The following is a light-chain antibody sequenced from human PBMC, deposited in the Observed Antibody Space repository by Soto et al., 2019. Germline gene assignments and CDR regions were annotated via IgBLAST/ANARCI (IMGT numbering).Light chain of an antibody. CDR3: SSFAGNNSPYV. J-gene: IGLJ1*01. V-gene: IGLV2-8*01. Sequence: QSALTQPPSASGSPGQSVTISCTGTSSDVGGYNYVSWYQQHPGKAPKLMIYEVGTRPSGVPDRFSGSKSGNTASLTASGPRAKDEANYYCSSFAGNNSPYVFATGTKLTVL. CDR1: SSDVGGYNY. CDR2: EVG.